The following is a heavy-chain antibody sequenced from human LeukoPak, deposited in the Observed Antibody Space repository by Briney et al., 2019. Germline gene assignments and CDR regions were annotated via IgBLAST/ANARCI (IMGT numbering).Heavy chain of an antibody. D-gene: IGHD5-18*01. CDR1: GGSISSYY. CDR2: IYSSGST. J-gene: IGHJ3*02. CDR3: ARSGMVTHAFDI. V-gene: IGHV4-4*07. Sequence: SETLSLTCTVSGGSISSYYWSWIRQPAGKGLEWIGRIYSSGSTNYNPSLESRVTMSVDTSKNQFSLKLSSVTAADTAVYYCARSGMVTHAFDIWGQGTMVTVSS.